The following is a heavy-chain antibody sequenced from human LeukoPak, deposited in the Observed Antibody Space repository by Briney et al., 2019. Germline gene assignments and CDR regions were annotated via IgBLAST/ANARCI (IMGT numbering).Heavy chain of an antibody. J-gene: IGHJ3*02. CDR1: GFTFSSYG. V-gene: IGHV3-33*08. CDR2: IWYDGSNK. Sequence: GGSLRLSCAASGFTFSSYGMHWVRQAPAKGLAWVAVIWYDGSNKYYADSVKGRFTISRDNSKNTLYLQMNSLRAEDTAVYYCASRSSGYYGAFDIWGQGTMVTVSS. D-gene: IGHD3-22*01. CDR3: ASRSSGYYGAFDI.